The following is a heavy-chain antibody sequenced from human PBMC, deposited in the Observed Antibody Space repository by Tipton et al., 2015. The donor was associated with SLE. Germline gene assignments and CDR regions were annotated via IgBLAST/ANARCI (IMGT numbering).Heavy chain of an antibody. CDR1: GFTFSNFG. CDR3: AKEVFPLTPERFDS. D-gene: IGHD4-17*01. V-gene: IGHV3-30*02. CDR2: IRYDGNNR. Sequence: SLRLSCAASGFTFSNFGMHWVRQTPGKGLEWVAFIRYDGNNRYYADSVKGRLTISRDNSKETLYLQLNSLRPEDTGLYFCAKEVFPLTPERFDSWGQGTLVTLAT. J-gene: IGHJ4*02.